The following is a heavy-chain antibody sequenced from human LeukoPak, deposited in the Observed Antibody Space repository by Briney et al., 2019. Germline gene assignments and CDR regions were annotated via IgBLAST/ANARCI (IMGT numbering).Heavy chain of an antibody. V-gene: IGHV3-48*03. D-gene: IGHD2-15*01. CDR3: ASCRGPCYSGQYYFDY. Sequence: PGGSLRLSCAASGFTFSSYEMNWVRQAPGKGLEWVSYISSSGSTIYYADSVKGRFTISRDNSKNTLYLQINSLRAEDTAVYYCASCRGPCYSGQYYFDYWGQGTLVTVSS. J-gene: IGHJ4*02. CDR1: GFTFSSYE. CDR2: ISSSGSTI.